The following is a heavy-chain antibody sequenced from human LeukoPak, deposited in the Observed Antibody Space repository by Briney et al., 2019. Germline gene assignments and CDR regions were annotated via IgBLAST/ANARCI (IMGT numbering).Heavy chain of an antibody. CDR2: ISAYNGNT. CDR3: ARAMKRHFDIAAAGPFDY. V-gene: IGHV1-18*01. Sequence: GASVKVSCKASGYTFTSYGISWVRQAPGQGLEWMGWISAYNGNTNYAQKLQGRVTMTTDTSTSTAYMELRSLRSDDTAVYYCARAMKRHFDIAAAGPFDYWGQGTLVTVSS. J-gene: IGHJ4*02. D-gene: IGHD6-13*01. CDR1: GYTFTSYG.